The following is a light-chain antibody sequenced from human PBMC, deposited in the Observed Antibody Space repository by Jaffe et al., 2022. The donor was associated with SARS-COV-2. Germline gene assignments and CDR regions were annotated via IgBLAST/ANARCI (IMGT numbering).Light chain of an antibody. CDR3: QSYDNSLRGAV. CDR2: GNN. Sequence: QSVLTQPPSVSGAPGQRVTISCTGSTSNIGTGYDVHWYQQLPGTAPKLLIYGNNNRPSGVPDRFSGSKSGTSASLDIAGLQAEDEADYYCQSYDNSLRGAVFGGGTKLTVL. V-gene: IGLV1-40*01. CDR1: TSNIGTGYD. J-gene: IGLJ2*01.